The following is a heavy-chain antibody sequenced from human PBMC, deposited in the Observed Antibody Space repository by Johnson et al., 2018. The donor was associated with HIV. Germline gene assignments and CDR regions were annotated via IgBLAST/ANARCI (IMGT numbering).Heavy chain of an antibody. D-gene: IGHD6-19*01. CDR1: GFTFSSYG. CDR3: AKDRGSGWYRDAFDI. V-gene: IGHV3-30*02. Sequence: VQLVESGGGVVQPGGSLRLSCAASGFTFSSYGMHWVRQAPGKGLEWVAFIRYDGSNKYYADSVKGRFTISRDNSKNTLYLQMNSLRAEDTAVYYCAKDRGSGWYRDAFDIWGQGTRVTVSS. CDR2: IRYDGSNK. J-gene: IGHJ3*02.